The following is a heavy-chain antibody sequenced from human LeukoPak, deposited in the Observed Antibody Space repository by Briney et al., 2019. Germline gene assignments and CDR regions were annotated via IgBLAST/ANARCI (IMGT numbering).Heavy chain of an antibody. CDR3: ARDKQPGDY. CDR2: IYYSGST. CDR1: GGSISSSSYY. V-gene: IGHV4-39*07. D-gene: IGHD5-18*01. Sequence: SETLSLTCTVSGGSISSSSYYWGWIRQPPGKGLEWIGSIYYSGSTTYNPSLKSRVTISVDTSKNQFSLKLSSVTAADTAVYYCARDKQPGDYWGQGTLVTVSS. J-gene: IGHJ4*02.